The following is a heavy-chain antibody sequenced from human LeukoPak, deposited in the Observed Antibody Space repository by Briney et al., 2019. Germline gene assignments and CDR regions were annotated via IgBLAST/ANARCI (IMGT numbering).Heavy chain of an antibody. CDR2: TRNKANSHTT. CDR1: GFTFSDHY. Sequence: PGGSLRLSCAASGFTFSDHYMDWVRQAPGRGLEWVARTRNKANSHTTEYAASVKGRFTIPRDDSKNSLYLQMNSLKTEDTAVYYCVGGGSSGLIAYWGQGTLVTVSS. V-gene: IGHV3-72*01. CDR3: VGGGSSGLIAY. D-gene: IGHD6-19*01. J-gene: IGHJ4*02.